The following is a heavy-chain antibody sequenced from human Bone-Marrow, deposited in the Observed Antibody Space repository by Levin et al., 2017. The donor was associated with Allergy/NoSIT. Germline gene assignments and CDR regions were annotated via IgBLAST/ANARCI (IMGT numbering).Heavy chain of an antibody. J-gene: IGHJ4*02. V-gene: IGHV3-23*01. CDR3: AKLGGSVFDY. Sequence: LSLTCAASGFTFSSYAMSWVRQAPGKGLEWVSAISGSGGSTYYADSVKGRFTISRDNSKNTLYLQMNSLRAEDTAVYYCAKLGGSVFDYWGQGTLVTVPS. D-gene: IGHD3-16*01. CDR1: GFTFSSYA. CDR2: ISGSGGST.